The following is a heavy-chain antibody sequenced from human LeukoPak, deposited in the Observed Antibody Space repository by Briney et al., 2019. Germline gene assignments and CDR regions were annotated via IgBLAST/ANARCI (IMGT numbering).Heavy chain of an antibody. V-gene: IGHV4-59*01. D-gene: IGHD1-26*01. CDR2: VYNSGNT. CDR1: GGSISIYY. J-gene: IGHJ5*02. Sequence: SGTLSLTCAVSGGSISIYYWNWIRQPPGKGLEWIGYVYNSGNTDYNPSLKSRVTISVDTSKNQFSLKLTSVTAADTAVYYCARDRELGSWGQGTLVTVFS. CDR3: ARDRELGS.